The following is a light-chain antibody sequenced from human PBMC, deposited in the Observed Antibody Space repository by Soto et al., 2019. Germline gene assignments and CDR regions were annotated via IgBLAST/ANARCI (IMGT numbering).Light chain of an antibody. V-gene: IGLV2-11*01. J-gene: IGLJ2*01. CDR2: DVS. CDR1: SSDVGGYNY. Sequence: QSVLTQPRSVSGSPRQSVTISCTGTSSDVGGYNYVSWYQQHPGKAPKLMIYDVSKRPSGVPDRFSGSKSGNTASLTISGLQAEDEADYYCCSYAGSYTLFGGGTQLTVL. CDR3: CSYAGSYTL.